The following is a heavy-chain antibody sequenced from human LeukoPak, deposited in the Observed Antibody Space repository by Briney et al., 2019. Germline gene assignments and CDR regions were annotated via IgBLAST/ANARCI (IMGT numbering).Heavy chain of an antibody. CDR3: VRALRGGYGHLYYFDY. D-gene: IGHD5-12*01. CDR2: MNPNSGNT. CDR1: GYTFTSYD. V-gene: IGHV1-8*01. Sequence: SVKVSCKASGYTFTSYDINWVRQATGQGLEWMGWMNPNSGNTGYAQKFQGRVTMTRNTSISTAYMELSSLRSEDTAVYYCVRALRGGYGHLYYFDYWGQGTLVTVSS. J-gene: IGHJ4*02.